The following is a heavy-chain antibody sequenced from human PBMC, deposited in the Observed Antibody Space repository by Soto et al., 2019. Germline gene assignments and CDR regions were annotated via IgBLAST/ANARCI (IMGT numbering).Heavy chain of an antibody. CDR2: IYYTGST. CDR1: GGSINNHY. J-gene: IGHJ4*02. D-gene: IGHD7-27*01. V-gene: IGHV4-59*11. CDR3: ARANCYSEY. Sequence: QVHLQESGPGLVKPSETLSLTCTVSGGSINNHYWSWIRQPPGKGLEWIGYIYYTGSTNYNPSLKSRVTMSVDTSKTRVSLNLTSLTAADTAIYYCARANCYSEYWGQGTLVTVSS.